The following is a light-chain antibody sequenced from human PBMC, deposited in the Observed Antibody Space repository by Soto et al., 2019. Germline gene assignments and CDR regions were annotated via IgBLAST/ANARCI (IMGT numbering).Light chain of an antibody. J-gene: IGKJ1*01. CDR1: QTITTW. CDR3: QQYDSFSVT. V-gene: IGKV1-5*01. CDR2: DAS. Sequence: DIRVTQSPPTLSASVGDRVTIACRASQTITTWMAWYQQKPGKAPKLLVYDASTLQSGVATRFSGSGSGTEFTLTISSLQPEDFATYYCQQYDSFSVTFGQGTKVDI.